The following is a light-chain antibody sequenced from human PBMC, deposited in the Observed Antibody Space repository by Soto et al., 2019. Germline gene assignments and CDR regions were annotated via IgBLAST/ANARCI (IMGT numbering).Light chain of an antibody. CDR3: QQYYRFPWT. CDR2: AAS. CDR1: QGISSY. J-gene: IGKJ1*01. V-gene: IGKV1D-8*01. Sequence: VIWMPQSRSLLSACTGEGGTSGGRMSQGISSYLAWYQQKPGKAPELLIYAASTLQSGVPSRFSGRGSGTDCTLTISCLQSEDLATYYCQQYYRFPWTFGQGTKVDIK.